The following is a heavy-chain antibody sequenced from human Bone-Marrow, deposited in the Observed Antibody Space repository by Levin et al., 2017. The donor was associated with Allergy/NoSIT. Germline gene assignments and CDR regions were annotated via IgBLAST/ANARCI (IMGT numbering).Heavy chain of an antibody. CDR1: GFTFSSYW. CDR2: IDGDGTTT. V-gene: IGHV3-74*01. Sequence: PWGSLRLSCEASGFTFSSYWIHWVRQLPGKGPMWVSRIDGDGTTTHYADSVEGRFTISRDNAENTVYLQMNSLRADDTAVYYCARINCGGNCYGRDWYFDLWGRGTLVTVSS. J-gene: IGHJ2*01. D-gene: IGHD2-21*02. CDR3: ARINCGGNCYGRDWYFDL.